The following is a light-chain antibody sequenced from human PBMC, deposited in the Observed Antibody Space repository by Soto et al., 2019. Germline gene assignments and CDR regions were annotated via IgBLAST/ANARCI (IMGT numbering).Light chain of an antibody. CDR3: QYFGISSWT. CDR2: GAS. V-gene: IGKV3-20*01. J-gene: IGKJ1*01. CDR1: QSVTSTY. Sequence: EIVLTQSPGTLSLSPGERATLSCRASQSVTSTYLAWYQQQPGQAPRLLIYGASSRATGIPDRFSGSGSGTDFILTISRLEPGDFALYYCQYFGISSWTFGQGTRLEIK.